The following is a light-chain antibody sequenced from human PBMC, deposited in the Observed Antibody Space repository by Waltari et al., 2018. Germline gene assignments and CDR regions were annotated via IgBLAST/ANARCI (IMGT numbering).Light chain of an antibody. V-gene: IGLV4-69*01. CDR3: QTGGHGTWV. Sequence: QLVLTQSPSASASLGASVKLTCTLSSGHSSNVIAWLQQQPEKGPRDLMKVNRDGSHSKGDEIPDRFSGSSSGTERYLTISGLQSEDEADYYCQTGGHGTWVFGGGTKLTVL. J-gene: IGLJ3*02. CDR1: SGHSSNV. CDR2: VNRDGSH.